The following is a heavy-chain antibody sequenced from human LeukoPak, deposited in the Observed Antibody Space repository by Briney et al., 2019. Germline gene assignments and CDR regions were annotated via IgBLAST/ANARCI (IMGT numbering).Heavy chain of an antibody. CDR3: ARDEFGPLAF. Sequence: GGSLRLSCEASGFTFSAYAMTWVRQAPGKGLEWVSAISGSGGSTYYADSVKGRFTISRDNSKNTLYLQMNSLRAEDTALYYCARDEFGPLAFWGRGTLVTVSS. D-gene: IGHD3/OR15-3a*01. V-gene: IGHV3-23*01. J-gene: IGHJ4*02. CDR1: GFTFSAYA. CDR2: ISGSGGST.